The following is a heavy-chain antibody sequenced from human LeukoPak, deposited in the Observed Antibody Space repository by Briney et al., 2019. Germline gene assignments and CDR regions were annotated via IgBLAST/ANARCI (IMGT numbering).Heavy chain of an antibody. CDR3: ARAVLAVAGL. J-gene: IGHJ4*02. CDR2: INHSGST. V-gene: IGHV4-34*01. D-gene: IGHD6-19*01. Sequence: SETLSLTCAVYGGSFSGYYWSWIRQPPGKGLEWIGEINHSGSTNYNPSLKSRVTISVDTSKNQFSLKLSSVTAADTAVYYCARAVLAVAGLWGQGTLVTVSS. CDR1: GGSFSGYY.